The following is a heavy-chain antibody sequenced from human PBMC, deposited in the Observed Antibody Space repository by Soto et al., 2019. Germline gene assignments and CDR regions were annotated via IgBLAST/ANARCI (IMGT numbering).Heavy chain of an antibody. CDR3: GRVLLYYYDSSGYYPSYYFDY. J-gene: IGHJ4*02. D-gene: IGHD3-22*01. Sequence: SVKVSCKASGGTFSSYTISWVRQAPGQGLEWMGRIIPILGIANYAQKFQGRVTITADKSTSTAYMELSSLRSEDTAVYYCGRVLLYYYDSSGYYPSYYFDYWGQETLVTVSS. CDR2: IIPILGIA. CDR1: GGTFSSYT. V-gene: IGHV1-69*02.